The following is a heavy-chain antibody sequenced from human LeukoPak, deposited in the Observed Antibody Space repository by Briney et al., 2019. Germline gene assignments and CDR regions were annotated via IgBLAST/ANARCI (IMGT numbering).Heavy chain of an antibody. Sequence: GGSLRLSCAASGFTFSGYWMTWVRQAPGKGLEWVANIKQDGSERNYVDSVKGRFTVSRDNAKNSLYLQMNTLRVEYTAVYYCARDSADFWSYYYDFWGQGTLVTVSS. V-gene: IGHV3-7*05. J-gene: IGHJ4*02. CDR2: IKQDGSER. CDR3: ARDSADFWSYYYDF. D-gene: IGHD3-3*01. CDR1: GFTFSGYW.